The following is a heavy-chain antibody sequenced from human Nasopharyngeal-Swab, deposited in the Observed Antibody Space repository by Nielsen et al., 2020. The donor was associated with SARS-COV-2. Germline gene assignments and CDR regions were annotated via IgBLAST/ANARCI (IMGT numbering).Heavy chain of an antibody. Sequence: GGSLRLSCAASGFTFSSYSMNWVRQAPGKGLEGVSSISSSSSYIYYADSVKGRFTISIDNAKNSLYLQMNSLRAEDTAVYYCAREGQIFGVVDYYYYGLDVWGQGTTVTVSS. V-gene: IGHV3-21*01. CDR2: ISSSSSYI. CDR3: AREGQIFGVVDYYYYGLDV. J-gene: IGHJ6*02. CDR1: GFTFSSYS. D-gene: IGHD3-3*01.